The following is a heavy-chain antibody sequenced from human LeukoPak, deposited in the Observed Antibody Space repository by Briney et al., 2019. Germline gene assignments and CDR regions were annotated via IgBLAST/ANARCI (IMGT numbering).Heavy chain of an antibody. V-gene: IGHV4-61*02. Sequence: PSQTLSLTCTVSGGSISSNSYYWSWIRQPAGKGLEWIGRIYISGSTNYNPSLKSRVTISVDTSKNQISLKLNSLTAADTAVYYCARDGYYGSGTFDYWGQGTLVTVSS. CDR3: ARDGYYGSGTFDY. J-gene: IGHJ4*02. D-gene: IGHD3-10*01. CDR2: IYISGST. CDR1: GGSISSNSYY.